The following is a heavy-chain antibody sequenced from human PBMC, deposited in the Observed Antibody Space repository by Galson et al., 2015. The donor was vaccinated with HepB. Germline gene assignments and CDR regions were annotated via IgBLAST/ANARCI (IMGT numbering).Heavy chain of an antibody. V-gene: IGHV1-46*01. CDR2: INPSGGST. CDR1: GGTFSSYA. CDR3: TRDNWNYRSQFDH. J-gene: IGHJ4*02. Sequence: SVKVSCKASGGTFSSYAISWVRQAPGQGLEWMGIINPSGGSTSYAQKFQGRVTMTRDMSISTVYLELSRLRSDDTAVYYCTRDNWNYRSQFDHWGQGTLVTVSS. D-gene: IGHD1-7*01.